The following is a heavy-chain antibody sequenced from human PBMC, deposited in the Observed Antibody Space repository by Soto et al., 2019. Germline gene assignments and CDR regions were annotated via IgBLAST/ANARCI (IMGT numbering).Heavy chain of an antibody. CDR3: AKRSGSYPGLYYFDY. D-gene: IGHD1-26*01. V-gene: IGHV3-23*01. J-gene: IGHJ4*02. CDR2: ISGSGGST. Sequence: GGSLRLSCAASGFTFSSYAMSWVRQAPGKGLEWVSAISGSGGSTYYADSVKGRFTISRDNSKNTLYLQMNSLRAEDTAVYYCAKRSGSYPGLYYFDYWGQGTLVTVSS. CDR1: GFTFSSYA.